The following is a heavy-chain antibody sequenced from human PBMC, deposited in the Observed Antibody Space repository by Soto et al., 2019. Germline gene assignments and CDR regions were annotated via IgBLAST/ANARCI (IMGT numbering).Heavy chain of an antibody. CDR1: GFIFSDYY. V-gene: IGHV3-11*06. D-gene: IGHD1-26*01. CDR2: ISTRSTYT. Sequence: GGSLRLSCAASGFIFSDYYMSWVRQTPGKGLEWVSYISTRSTYTNYADSVKGRFTISRDNTKNSLYLQMDSLRVEDTAVYYCARDLAWRRGKVGRYYYGMDVWGQGTTVTVSS. J-gene: IGHJ6*02. CDR3: ARDLAWRRGKVGRYYYGMDV.